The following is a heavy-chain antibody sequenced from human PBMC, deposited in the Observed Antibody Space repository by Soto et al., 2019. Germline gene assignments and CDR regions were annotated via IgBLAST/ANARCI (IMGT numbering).Heavy chain of an antibody. J-gene: IGHJ4*02. V-gene: IGHV4-39*01. CDR3: ARRSHWTDYEILTGYRGLFDY. Sequence: SETLSLTCTVSGGSISSSSYYWGWIRQPPGKGLEWIGSIYYSGSTYYNPSLKSRVTISVDTSKNQFSLKLSSVTAADTAVYYCARRSHWTDYEILTGYRGLFDYWGQGTLVTVSS. D-gene: IGHD3-9*01. CDR2: IYYSGST. CDR1: GGSISSSSYY.